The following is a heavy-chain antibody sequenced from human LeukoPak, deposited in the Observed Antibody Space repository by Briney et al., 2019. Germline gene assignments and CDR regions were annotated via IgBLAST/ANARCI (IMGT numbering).Heavy chain of an antibody. Sequence: ASVKVSCKASGYTFTGYYMHWVRQAPGQGLEWMGRINPNSGGTNYAQKFQGRVTMTRDTSISTAYMELSRLRSDDTAVYYCASTIGEYFDRLFQLDYWGQGTLVTVSS. CDR3: ASTIGEYFDRLFQLDY. CDR1: GYTFTGYY. D-gene: IGHD3-9*01. V-gene: IGHV1-2*06. CDR2: INPNSGGT. J-gene: IGHJ4*02.